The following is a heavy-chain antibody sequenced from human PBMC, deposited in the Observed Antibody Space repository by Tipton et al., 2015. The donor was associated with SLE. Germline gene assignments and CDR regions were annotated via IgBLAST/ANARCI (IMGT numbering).Heavy chain of an antibody. CDR2: IYYSGST. CDR1: GGSISSLY. J-gene: IGHJ3*02. V-gene: IGHV4-59*11. Sequence: TLSLTCTVSGGSISSLYWNWIRQPPGKGLEWIGYIYYSGSTKYNPSLKSRITISEDTSKNQFSLKLSSVTAADTAVYYCATGGYPDAFDIWGQGTMVTVSS. D-gene: IGHD2-15*01. CDR3: ATGGYPDAFDI.